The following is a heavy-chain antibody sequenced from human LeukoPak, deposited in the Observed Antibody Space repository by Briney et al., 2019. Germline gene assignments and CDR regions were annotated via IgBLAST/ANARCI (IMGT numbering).Heavy chain of an antibody. CDR2: ISYDGSDK. J-gene: IGHJ4*02. CDR1: GFTFTNYG. V-gene: IGHV3-30*18. Sequence: GGSLRLSCAASGFTFTNYGMHWVRQAPGKGLEWVALISYDGSDKNYADSVKGRFTISRDNSKNTLYMQMNSLRAEDTAVYYCAKGIDSSGYWADYWGQGTLVTVSS. D-gene: IGHD3-22*01. CDR3: AKGIDSSGYWADY.